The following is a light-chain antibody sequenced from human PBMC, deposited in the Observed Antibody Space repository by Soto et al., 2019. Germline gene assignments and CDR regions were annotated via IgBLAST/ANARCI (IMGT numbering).Light chain of an antibody. CDR1: QSVTSSY. Sequence: EIVLTQSPGTLSLSPGERATLSCRASQSVTSSYLAWYQQKPGQAPRLLIYGASNRATGIPDRFSGSGSGTDFTLIISRLEPEDFAVYFCQQYGSSPPYTFGQGTKLEIK. J-gene: IGKJ2*01. CDR3: QQYGSSPPYT. CDR2: GAS. V-gene: IGKV3-20*01.